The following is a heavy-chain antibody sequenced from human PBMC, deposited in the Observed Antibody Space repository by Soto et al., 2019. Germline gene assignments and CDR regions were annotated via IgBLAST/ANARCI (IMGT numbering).Heavy chain of an antibody. V-gene: IGHV3-13*04. CDR2: IGTAGDT. CDR1: GFTFSSYD. Sequence: GGSLTLSFSASGFTFSSYDMHWVRQGPGKGLEWVSAIGTAGDTNYAGSVKGRFTISRENAKNSLYLQMNSMRAGDTDIYFCARAIGTTLFDYWGQGTLVTVYS. J-gene: IGHJ4*02. D-gene: IGHD1-1*01. CDR3: ARAIGTTLFDY.